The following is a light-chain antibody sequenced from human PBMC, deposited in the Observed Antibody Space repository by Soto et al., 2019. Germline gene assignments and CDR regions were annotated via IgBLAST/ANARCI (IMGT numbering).Light chain of an antibody. CDR3: QQYGGSPTWA. CDR2: GTS. V-gene: IGKV3-15*01. Sequence: EIVMTQSPATLSVSPGERATLSCRASQSISSNLAWYQQKPGQAPRLLIYGTSTRASGIPARFSGSGSGTEFALTISSLQSEDFAVYYCQQYGGSPTWAFGQGTKVDIK. J-gene: IGKJ1*01. CDR1: QSISSN.